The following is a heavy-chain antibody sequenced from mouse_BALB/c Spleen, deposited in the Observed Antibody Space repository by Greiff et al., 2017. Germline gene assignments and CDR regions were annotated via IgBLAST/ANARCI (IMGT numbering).Heavy chain of an antibody. CDR3: TRHYYGYYFDS. CDR2: IRLKSNNYAT. D-gene: IGHD1-2*01. J-gene: IGHJ2*01. CDR1: GFTFSNYW. V-gene: IGHV6-6*02. Sequence: EVKVEESGGGLVQPGGSMKLSCVASGFTFSNYWMNWVRQSPEKGLEWVAEIRLKSNNYATHYAESVKGRFTISRDDSKSSVYLQMKNLRAEDTGIDYCTRHYYGYYFDSWGQGTTLTVSS.